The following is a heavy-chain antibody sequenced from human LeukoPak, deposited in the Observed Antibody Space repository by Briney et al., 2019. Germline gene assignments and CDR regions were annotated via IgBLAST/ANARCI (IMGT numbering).Heavy chain of an antibody. Sequence: GGSLRLSCAASGFTFSSYWMSWVRQAPGKGLEWVANIKQDGSEKYYVDSVKGRFTISRDNAKNSLYLQMNSLRAEDTAVYYCARAIAAPPTDAFDIWGQGTMVTVSS. CDR3: ARAIAAPPTDAFDI. CDR1: GFTFSSYW. D-gene: IGHD6-25*01. V-gene: IGHV3-7*01. CDR2: IKQDGSEK. J-gene: IGHJ3*02.